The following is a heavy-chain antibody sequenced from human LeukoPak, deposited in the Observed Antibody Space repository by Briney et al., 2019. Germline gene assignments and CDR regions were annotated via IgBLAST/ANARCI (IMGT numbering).Heavy chain of an antibody. J-gene: IGHJ4*02. CDR2: ISWNSGSI. D-gene: IGHD3-10*01. CDR1: GFTFDDYA. V-gene: IGHV3-9*01. CDR3: AKVGGRYGSGSYYRN. Sequence: GGSLRLSCAASGFTFDDYAMHWVRQAPGKGLEWVSGISWNSGSIGYADSVKGRFTISRDNAKNSLYLQMNSLRAEDTALYCCAKVGGRYGSGSYYRNWGQGTLVTVSS.